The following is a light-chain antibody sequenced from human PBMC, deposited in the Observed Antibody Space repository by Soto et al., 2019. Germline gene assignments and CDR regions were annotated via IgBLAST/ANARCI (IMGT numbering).Light chain of an antibody. CDR1: QSIGRW. Sequence: DIQMTQSPSTLSASVGDRVTITCRASQSIGRWLAWYQQKPGKAPKLLIYKASTLESGVPSRFSGSGSGTDFTLTISSLQTDDGATYYCQQYNSNSEISFGPGTKVDIK. CDR3: QQYNSNSEIS. V-gene: IGKV1-5*03. CDR2: KAS. J-gene: IGKJ3*01.